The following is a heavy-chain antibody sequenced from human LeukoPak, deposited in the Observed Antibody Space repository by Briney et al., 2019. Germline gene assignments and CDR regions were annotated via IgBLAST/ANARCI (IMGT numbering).Heavy chain of an antibody. D-gene: IGHD1-26*01. CDR3: ARAREDAFDI. Sequence: ASVKVSCKASGYTFTGYYIHWVRQAPGQGLEWMGWMNPNSGGTKYAQEFQGRVTMTRDTSISTGYMELSRLRSDDTAVYYCARAREDAFDIWGQETMVTVSS. J-gene: IGHJ3*02. V-gene: IGHV1-2*02. CDR2: MNPNSGGT. CDR1: GYTFTGYY.